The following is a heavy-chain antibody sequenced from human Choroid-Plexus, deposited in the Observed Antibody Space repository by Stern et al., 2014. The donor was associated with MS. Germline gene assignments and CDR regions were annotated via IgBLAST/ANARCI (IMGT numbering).Heavy chain of an antibody. CDR2: VSDGGSNK. CDR3: AKDRQYWTYFFDX. V-gene: IGHV3-30*18. D-gene: IGHD2-8*02. J-gene: IGHJ5*02. CDR1: GFTFGSCA. Sequence: MQLVESGGGVVQPGRPLRLSCVASGFTFGSCAMHWVRQAPGKGLEWVAGVSDGGSNKYYADSVKGRFTISRDNSQNTLYMQMSSLRPEDTAVYYCAKDRQYWTYFFDXWGQGSLVTVSS.